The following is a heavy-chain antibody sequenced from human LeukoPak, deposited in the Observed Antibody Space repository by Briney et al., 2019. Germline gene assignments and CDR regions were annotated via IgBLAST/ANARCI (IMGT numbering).Heavy chain of an antibody. J-gene: IGHJ6*03. D-gene: IGHD6-25*01. CDR1: GGSSSGYY. CDR3: AGRLPGYYYYYMDV. V-gene: IGHV4-34*01. CDR2: INHSGST. Sequence: PSETLSLTCAVYGGSSSGYYWSWIRQSPGKGLEWIGEINHSGSTNYNPSLKSRVTISVDTSKNQLSLNLNSVTAADTAVHYSAGRLPGYYYYYMDVWGKGTTVTVSS.